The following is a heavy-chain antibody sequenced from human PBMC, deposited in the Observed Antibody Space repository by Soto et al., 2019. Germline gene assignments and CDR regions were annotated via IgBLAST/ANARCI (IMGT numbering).Heavy chain of an antibody. J-gene: IGHJ4*02. D-gene: IGHD3-16*02. V-gene: IGHV4-61*01. CDR2: IYYNGGT. CDR1: GDSVNSENSY. Sequence: PSETLSLTCTVSGDSVNSENSYWNWIRQAPGKEPEWIGYIYYNGGTNYNPSLKSRATILLDTSTNQFSLTLTSVTAADTAVYYCARDWGQGRGVIGHYWGRGILVTVSS. CDR3: ARDWGQGRGVIGHY.